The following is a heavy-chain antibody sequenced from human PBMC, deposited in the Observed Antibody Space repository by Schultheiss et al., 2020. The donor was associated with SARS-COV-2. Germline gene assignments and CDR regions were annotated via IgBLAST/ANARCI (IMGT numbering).Heavy chain of an antibody. D-gene: IGHD3-22*01. CDR1: GFTFSSYD. CDR3: ARDSGGIRYYYDSSGYYYRYFDL. Sequence: GGSLRLSCAASGFTFSSYDMHWVRQAPGKGLEWVAVISYDGSNKYYADSVKGRFTISRDNSKNTLYLQINSLRAEDTAVYYCARDSGGIRYYYDSSGYYYRYFDLWGRGTLVTVSS. J-gene: IGHJ2*01. V-gene: IGHV3-30*04. CDR2: ISYDGSNK.